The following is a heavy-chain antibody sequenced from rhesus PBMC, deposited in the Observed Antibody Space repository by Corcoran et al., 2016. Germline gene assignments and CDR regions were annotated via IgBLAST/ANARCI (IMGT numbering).Heavy chain of an antibody. V-gene: IGHV4-80*01. D-gene: IGHD2-33*01. J-gene: IGHJ5-1*01. Sequence: QLPESGPGLVKPSETLSLTCAGSGGSFSSYLWSWIRQPPGTGLEWIGEINANRRSTKYNPSLKSRVTISKDASKNQLSLRLSSVTAADTAVYYCARYGPDQSGYNRFDVWGPGVLVTVSS. CDR2: INANRRST. CDR1: GGSFSSYL. CDR3: ARYGPDQSGYNRFDV.